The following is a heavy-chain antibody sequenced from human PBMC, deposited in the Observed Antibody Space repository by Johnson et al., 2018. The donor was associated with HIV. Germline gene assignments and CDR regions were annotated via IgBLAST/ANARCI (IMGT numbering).Heavy chain of an antibody. CDR2: ISWNSGSI. D-gene: IGHD1-26*01. V-gene: IGHV3-9*01. Sequence: VQLVESGGGLVQPGRSLRLSCAASGFTFDDYAMHWVRQAPGKGLEWVSGISWNSGSIGYADSVKGRFPISRDNAKNSLYLQMNSLKTEDTALYYCTQDRVGSGSYYPFRQYAFDIWGEGTMVTVSS. CDR3: TQDRVGSGSYYPFRQYAFDI. J-gene: IGHJ3*02. CDR1: GFTFDDYA.